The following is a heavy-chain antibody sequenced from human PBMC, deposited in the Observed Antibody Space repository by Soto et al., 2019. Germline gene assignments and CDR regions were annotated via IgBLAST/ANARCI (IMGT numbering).Heavy chain of an antibody. CDR3: ARAGGARYFDY. Sequence: PSETLSLTCAVYGGSFSGYYWSWIRQPPGKGLEWIGEINHSGSTNYNPSLKSRVTISVDTSKNQFSLKLSSVTAADTAVYYCARAGGARYFDYWGQGTLVTVSS. CDR2: INHSGST. J-gene: IGHJ4*02. V-gene: IGHV4-34*01. CDR1: GGSFSGYY. D-gene: IGHD2-15*01.